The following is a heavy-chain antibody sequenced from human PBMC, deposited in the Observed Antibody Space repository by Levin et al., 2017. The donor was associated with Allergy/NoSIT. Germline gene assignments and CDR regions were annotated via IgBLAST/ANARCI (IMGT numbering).Heavy chain of an antibody. CDR3: ARDEGTQQLVDY. D-gene: IGHD6-6*01. CDR1: GYTFTGYY. J-gene: IGHJ4*02. CDR2: INPNSGGT. V-gene: IGHV1-2*03. Sequence: LGASVKVSCKASGYTFTGYYMHWVRQAPGQGLEWMGWINPNSGGTNYGQKFQGRVTMTRDTSISTAYMELSRLRSDDTAVYYCARDEGTQQLVDYWGQGTLVTVSS.